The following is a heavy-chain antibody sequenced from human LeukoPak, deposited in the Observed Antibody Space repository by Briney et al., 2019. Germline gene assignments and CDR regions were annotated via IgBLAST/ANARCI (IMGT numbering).Heavy chain of an antibody. D-gene: IGHD6-13*01. V-gene: IGHV3-23*01. CDR3: VKDYSTIAAAANPLFDY. J-gene: IGHJ4*02. CDR1: GFTFSSYA. Sequence: GGSLRLSCAASGFTFSSYAVTWVRQAPGKGLDWVSGITGSGDTTFYAASVKGRFTISRDNSKNTLYLQMHSLRAEDTAVYYCVKDYSTIAAAANPLFDYWGQGALVTVSS. CDR2: ITGSGDTT.